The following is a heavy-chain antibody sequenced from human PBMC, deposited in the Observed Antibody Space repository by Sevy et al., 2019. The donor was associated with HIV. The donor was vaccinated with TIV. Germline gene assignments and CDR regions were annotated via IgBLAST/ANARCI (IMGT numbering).Heavy chain of an antibody. CDR3: ARDHYFGSSGYFYGMDV. J-gene: IGHJ6*02. CDR1: GDSMNSGNFY. D-gene: IGHD3-22*01. CDR2: ISTSGST. Sequence: SETLSLTCTVSGDSMNSGNFYCSWIRQSAGKGLEWIGRISTSGSTNYNPSLQSRVTMSMDTSKKQFSLKLSSVTAADTAIYYCARDHYFGSSGYFYGMDVWGQGTTVTVSS. V-gene: IGHV4-61*02.